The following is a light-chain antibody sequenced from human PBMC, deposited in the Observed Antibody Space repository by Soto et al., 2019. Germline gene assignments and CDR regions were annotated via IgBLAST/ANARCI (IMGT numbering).Light chain of an antibody. V-gene: IGKV1-6*01. CDR2: AAS. CDR1: QGIRTE. Sequence: TQMTQSPSSLSASVGDRVTIACRASQGIRTELGWYQQKPGEAPKLLIYAASTLQSGVPSRFSGSGSGTDFTLTISSLQSEDFAVYYCQHYNSWPTLGQGTKV. CDR3: QHYNSWPT. J-gene: IGKJ1*01.